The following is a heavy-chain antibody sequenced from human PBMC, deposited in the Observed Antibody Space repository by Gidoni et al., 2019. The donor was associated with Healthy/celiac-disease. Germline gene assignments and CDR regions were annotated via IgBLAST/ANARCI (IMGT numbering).Heavy chain of an antibody. CDR3: ARGLNYYDSSGYSLGGSPPYYYGMDV. D-gene: IGHD3-22*01. CDR1: GGTFSSHA. Sequence: QVQLVQSGAAVKQPGSSVKVSCKASGGTFSSHAISWVRQAPGQGLEWMGGIIPIFGTANYAQKFQGRVTITADKSTSTAYMELSSLRSEDTAVYYCARGLNYYDSSGYSLGGSPPYYYGMDVWGQGTTVTVSS. CDR2: IIPIFGTA. J-gene: IGHJ6*02. V-gene: IGHV1-69*06.